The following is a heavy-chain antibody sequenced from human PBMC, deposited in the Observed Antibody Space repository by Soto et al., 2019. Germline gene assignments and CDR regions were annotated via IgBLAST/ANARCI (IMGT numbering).Heavy chain of an antibody. CDR3: ATILGSSSSYYYGMDV. Sequence: XGSLRLSCAASGFTFDDYTMHWVRQAPGKGLEWVSLISWDGGSTYYADSVKGRFTISRDNSKNSLYLQMNSLRTEDTALYYCATILGSSSSYYYGMDVWGQGTSVNVSS. V-gene: IGHV3-43*01. J-gene: IGHJ6*01. D-gene: IGHD6-6*01. CDR2: ISWDGGST. CDR1: GFTFDDYT.